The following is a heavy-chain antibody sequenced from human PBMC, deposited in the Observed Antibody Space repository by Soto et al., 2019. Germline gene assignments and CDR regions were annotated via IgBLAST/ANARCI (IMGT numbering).Heavy chain of an antibody. Sequence: GGSLRLSCAASGFTFSNYGIHWVRQAPGRGLEWVAVISNDGRNRYYADSVKGRFAISRDNSKNTLTLQMNTLRPEDTALYYCARDSSRSVPHTHYGIDVWGQGTTVTVSS. CDR2: ISNDGRNR. CDR1: GFTFSNYG. D-gene: IGHD3-10*01. V-gene: IGHV3-30*03. CDR3: ARDSSRSVPHTHYGIDV. J-gene: IGHJ6*02.